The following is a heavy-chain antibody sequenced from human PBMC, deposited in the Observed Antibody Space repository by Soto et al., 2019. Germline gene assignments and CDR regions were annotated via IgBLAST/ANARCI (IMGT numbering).Heavy chain of an antibody. Sequence: QVQLQESGPGLVEPSGTLSLTCAVSGASIITQNYYNWVRQSPGKGLEWIGEIHHSGNTNFSPSLKSRVTLSVDTSKNQVSLRLSSVTAADTAIYYCAHSPGWYFLEYWGQGALVTVS. CDR3: AHSPGWYFLEY. CDR1: GASIITQNY. CDR2: IHHSGNT. D-gene: IGHD6-13*01. V-gene: IGHV4-4*02. J-gene: IGHJ4*02.